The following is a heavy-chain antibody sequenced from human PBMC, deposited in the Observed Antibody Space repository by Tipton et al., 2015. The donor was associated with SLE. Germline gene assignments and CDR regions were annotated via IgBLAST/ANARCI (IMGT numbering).Heavy chain of an antibody. Sequence: TLSLTCTVSGVSIDNPYNHWAWVRQPAGKGLDWIGRIYTGANANYKPSLKSRVTMSADTSKNQLSLKLSSVTAADTAVYYCARVSSGSTSRDYWGQGTLVTVSS. D-gene: IGHD1-26*01. J-gene: IGHJ4*02. CDR3: ARVSSGSTSRDY. V-gene: IGHV4-61*02. CDR1: GVSIDNPYNH. CDR2: IYTGANA.